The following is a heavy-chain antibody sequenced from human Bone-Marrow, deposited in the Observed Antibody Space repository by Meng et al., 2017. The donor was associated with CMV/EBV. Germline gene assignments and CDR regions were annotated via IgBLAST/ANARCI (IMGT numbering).Heavy chain of an antibody. D-gene: IGHD3-10*01. CDR3: ARDVQSGAAGY. V-gene: IGHV1-2*02. CDR1: GYTFTDYS. CDR2: INPKSGGT. J-gene: IGHJ4*02. Sequence: SCKSSGYTFTDYSVHWVRQAPGQGPEWMGWINPKSGGTSYAQKFEGRVTMTADTPTTTVYLELNRLTIDDTAMYYCARDVQSGAAGYWGQGTLVTVSS.